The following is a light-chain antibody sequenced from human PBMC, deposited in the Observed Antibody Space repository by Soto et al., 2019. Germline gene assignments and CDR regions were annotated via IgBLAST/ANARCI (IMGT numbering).Light chain of an antibody. Sequence: VLTQPPSASGTPGQRVTISCSGSSANIGSNTVNWYQPLPGTAPKLLIYSNNQRPSGVPDRFSGSKSGTSASLAISGLQSEDEADYYCAAWDDSLNGHWVFGGGTTLTVL. V-gene: IGLV1-44*01. CDR2: SNN. CDR3: AAWDDSLNGHWV. CDR1: SANIGSNT. J-gene: IGLJ3*02.